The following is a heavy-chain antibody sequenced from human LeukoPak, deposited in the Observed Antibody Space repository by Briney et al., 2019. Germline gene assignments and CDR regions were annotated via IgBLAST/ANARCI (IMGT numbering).Heavy chain of an antibody. D-gene: IGHD6-13*01. V-gene: IGHV1-2*02. Sequence: ASVTVSCKASGYTFTGYYMHWVRQAPGQGLEWMGWINPNSGGTNYAQKFQGRVTMTRDTSISTAYMELSRLRSDDTAVYYCARAGKPGIAAAAVDYWGQGILVTVSS. CDR1: GYTFTGYY. J-gene: IGHJ4*02. CDR3: ARAGKPGIAAAAVDY. CDR2: INPNSGGT.